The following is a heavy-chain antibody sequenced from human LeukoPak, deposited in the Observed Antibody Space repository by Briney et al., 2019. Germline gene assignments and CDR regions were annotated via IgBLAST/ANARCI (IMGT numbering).Heavy chain of an antibody. D-gene: IGHD3-10*01. V-gene: IGHV4-61*08. CDR1: GGSISSGGYY. CDR2: IYYSGST. Sequence: PSETLSLTCTVSGGSISSGGYYWSWVRQPPGKGLEGIGYIYYSGSTNYNPSLKSRVTISVDTSKNQFSLKLHSVTAADTAVYYCASLRYGSGSQGALDYGSDYWGQGTLVTVSS. J-gene: IGHJ4*02. CDR3: ASLRYGSGSQGALDYGSDY.